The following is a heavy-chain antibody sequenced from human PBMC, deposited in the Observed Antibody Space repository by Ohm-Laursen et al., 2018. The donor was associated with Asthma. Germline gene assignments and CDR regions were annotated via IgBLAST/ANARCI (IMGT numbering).Heavy chain of an antibody. CDR3: AKAMYGGYLGGQFDY. V-gene: IGHV3-23*01. D-gene: IGHD5-12*01. CDR1: GITFRSYA. Sequence: GSLRLSCTASGITFRSYAMTWVRQAAGKGLEWVSVISDSGGSTYYAESVKGRFTISRDNSKNTLYLQMNSLRAEDTAVYYCAKAMYGGYLGGQFDYWGQGTLVTVSS. CDR2: ISDSGGST. J-gene: IGHJ4*02.